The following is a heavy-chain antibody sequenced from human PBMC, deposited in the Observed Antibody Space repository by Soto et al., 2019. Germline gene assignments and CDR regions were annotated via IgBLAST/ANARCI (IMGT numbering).Heavy chain of an antibody. CDR1: GGSISSSSYY. D-gene: IGHD2-8*01. Sequence: SETLSLTCTVSGGSISSSSYYWGWIRQPPGKGLEWIGSIYYSGSTYYNPSLKSRVTISVDTSKNQFSLKLSSVTAADTAVYYCASQPMVYATKGFDYWGQGTLVTVSS. J-gene: IGHJ4*02. V-gene: IGHV4-39*01. CDR2: IYYSGST. CDR3: ASQPMVYATKGFDY.